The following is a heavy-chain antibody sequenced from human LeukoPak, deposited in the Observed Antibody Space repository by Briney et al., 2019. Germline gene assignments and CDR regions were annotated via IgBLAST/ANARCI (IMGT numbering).Heavy chain of an antibody. Sequence: GGSLRLSCAASGFTFSSYWMHWVRQAPGKGLVWVSRISSDGSSTSYADSVKGRSAISRDNAKNTLHLQMNTLREEDTAVYYCARGGPYSASDYWGQGTLVTVSS. CDR2: ISSDGSST. V-gene: IGHV3-74*01. CDR3: ARGGPYSASDY. CDR1: GFTFSSYW. D-gene: IGHD1-26*01. J-gene: IGHJ4*02.